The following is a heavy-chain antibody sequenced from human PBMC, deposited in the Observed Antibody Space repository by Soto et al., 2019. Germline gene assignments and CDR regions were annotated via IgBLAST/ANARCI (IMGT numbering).Heavy chain of an antibody. V-gene: IGHV1-18*01. CDR3: AREVGWLQFSHNYGMDV. CDR2: ISAYNGNT. Sequence: ASVKVSCKASGYTFTSYGISWVRQAPGQGLEWMGWISAYNGNTNYAQKLQGRVTMTRDTSTSTVYMELSSLRSEDTAVYYCAREVGWLQFSHNYGMDVWGQGTTVTVSS. J-gene: IGHJ6*02. D-gene: IGHD5-12*01. CDR1: GYTFTSYG.